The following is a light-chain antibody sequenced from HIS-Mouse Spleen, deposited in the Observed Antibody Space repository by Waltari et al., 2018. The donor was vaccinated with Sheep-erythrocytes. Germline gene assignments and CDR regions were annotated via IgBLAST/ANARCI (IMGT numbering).Light chain of an antibody. CDR1: SSDVGGYNY. J-gene: IGLJ1*01. Sequence: QSALTQPRSVSGSPGQSVTISCTGTSSDVGGYNYVSWYPQHPGNAPKLMVYDVSKRPSGVPDRFSGSKSGNTASLTISGLQAEDEADYYCCSYAGSYNHVFATGTKVTVL. CDR2: DVS. CDR3: CSYAGSYNHV. V-gene: IGLV2-11*01.